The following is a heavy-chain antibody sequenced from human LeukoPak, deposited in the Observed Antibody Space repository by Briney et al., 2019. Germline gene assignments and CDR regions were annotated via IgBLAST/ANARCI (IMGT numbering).Heavy chain of an antibody. D-gene: IGHD5-24*01. CDR3: ARDGDGWNFDY. V-gene: IGHV3-74*01. CDR1: GFTFSRYW. J-gene: IGHJ4*02. CDR2: IKADGSET. Sequence: PGGSLRLSSAVSGFTFSRYWMHCVRQAPGKGLVWASRIKADGSETNYADSVKGRFTVSRDNAKNTLYLQLNSLRVEDTAVYYCARDGDGWNFDYWGQGTLVTVSS.